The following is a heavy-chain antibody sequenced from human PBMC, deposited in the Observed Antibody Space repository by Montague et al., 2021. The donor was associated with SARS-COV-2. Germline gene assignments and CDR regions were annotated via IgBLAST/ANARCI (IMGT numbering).Heavy chain of an antibody. Sequence: SETLSLTCTVSGGSISSYYWSWIRQPPGKGLEWIGYIYYSGSTNYNPSLKSRVTISVDTSKNQFSLELSSVTAADTAVYYCARLVRGYGYAQSAFDIWGQGTMVTVSS. V-gene: IGHV4-59*08. CDR2: IYYSGST. J-gene: IGHJ3*02. D-gene: IGHD5-18*01. CDR1: GGSISSYY. CDR3: ARLVRGYGYAQSAFDI.